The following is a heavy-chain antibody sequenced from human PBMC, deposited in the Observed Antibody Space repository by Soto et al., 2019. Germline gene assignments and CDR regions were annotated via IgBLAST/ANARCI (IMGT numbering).Heavy chain of an antibody. CDR1: GFTFSSYA. CDR3: AKDMFSRNPVFDY. CDR2: ISGSGGST. V-gene: IGHV3-23*01. J-gene: IGHJ4*02. D-gene: IGHD3-10*02. Sequence: EVQLLESGGGLVQPGGSLRLSCAASGFTFSSYAMSWVRQAPGKGLEWVSAISGSGGSTYYADSVKGRFTISRDNSKNTLYLQMNSLRAQDTAAYYCAKDMFSRNPVFDYWGQGTLVTVSS.